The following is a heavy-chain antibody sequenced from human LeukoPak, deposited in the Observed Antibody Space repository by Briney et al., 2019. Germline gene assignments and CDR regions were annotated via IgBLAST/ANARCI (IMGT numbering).Heavy chain of an antibody. D-gene: IGHD6-13*01. Sequence: ASVKVSCKASGGTFSSYTISWVRQAPGQGLEWMGRIIPILGIANYAQKFQGRVTITADKSTSTAYMELSSLRSEDTAVYYCATGRGIAAAGTTTLFDYWGQGTLVTVSP. V-gene: IGHV1-69*02. J-gene: IGHJ4*02. CDR1: GGTFSSYT. CDR3: ATGRGIAAAGTTTLFDY. CDR2: IIPILGIA.